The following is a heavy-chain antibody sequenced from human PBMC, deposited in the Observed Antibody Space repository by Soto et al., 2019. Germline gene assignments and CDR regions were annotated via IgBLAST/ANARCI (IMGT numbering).Heavy chain of an antibody. J-gene: IGHJ4*02. Sequence: QVQLVESGGGVVQPGRSLRLSCAASGFTFISYGMHWVRQAPGKGLEWVAVISYDGSNKYYADSVKGRFTISRDNSKNSLYLQMNSLRAEDTAVYYCAKVRIARVVVAPYDYWGQGTLVTVSS. V-gene: IGHV3-30*18. CDR2: ISYDGSNK. CDR1: GFTFISYG. CDR3: AKVRIARVVVAPYDY. D-gene: IGHD2-15*01.